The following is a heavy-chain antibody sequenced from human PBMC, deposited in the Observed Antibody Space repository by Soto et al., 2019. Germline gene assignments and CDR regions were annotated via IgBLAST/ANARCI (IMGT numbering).Heavy chain of an antibody. Sequence: SETLSLTSAVYCGSFSGYYWSWIRQPPGKGLEWIGESNHSGSTNYNPSLKSRVTISVETSKNQFSLQLSSVTAADTAVYYCARVPTHDSIGYPSGLDVWGQGTTVTVSS. CDR1: CGSFSGYY. J-gene: IGHJ6*02. D-gene: IGHD3-22*01. V-gene: IGHV4-34*01. CDR3: ARVPTHDSIGYPSGLDV. CDR2: SNHSGST.